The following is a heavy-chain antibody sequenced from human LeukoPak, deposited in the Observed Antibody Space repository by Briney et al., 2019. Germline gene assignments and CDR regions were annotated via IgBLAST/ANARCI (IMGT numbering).Heavy chain of an antibody. CDR2: IYYSRST. V-gene: IGHV4-59*01. CDR1: GGSISSYY. Sequence: PPETLSLTCTVSGGSISSYYWSWIRQPPGKGLEWIGYIYYSRSTNYNPSLKSRVTISVDTSKNQFSLKLSSVTAADTAVYYCARDNHYYDSSGYYSDAFDIWGQGTMVTVSS. D-gene: IGHD3-22*01. CDR3: ARDNHYYDSSGYYSDAFDI. J-gene: IGHJ3*02.